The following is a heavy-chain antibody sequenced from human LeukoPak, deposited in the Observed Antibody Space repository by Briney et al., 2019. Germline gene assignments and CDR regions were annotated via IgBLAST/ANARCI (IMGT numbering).Heavy chain of an antibody. V-gene: IGHV4-34*03. CDR1: GGSFSDNY. J-gene: IGHJ6*03. CDR3: YYYYYMDV. Sequence: SETLSLTCAVYGGSFSDNYWSWIRRSPGKGLEWIGEINHSGSTNYNPSLKSRVTIPVDTSKNQFSLKLSSVTAADTAVYYCYYYYYMDVWGKGTTVTVSS. CDR2: INHSGST.